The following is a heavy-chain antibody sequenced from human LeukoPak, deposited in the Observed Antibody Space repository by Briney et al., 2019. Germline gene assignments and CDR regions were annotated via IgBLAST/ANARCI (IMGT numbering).Heavy chain of an antibody. Sequence: SETLSLTCTVSGGSIGSSSYYWGWIRQPPGKGLEWIGSIYYSGSTYYNPSLKSRVTISVDTSKNQFSLKLSSVTAADTAVFYCASLTTADAFDIWGQGTMVTVSS. CDR3: ASLTTADAFDI. D-gene: IGHD3-22*01. J-gene: IGHJ3*02. V-gene: IGHV4-39*07. CDR2: IYYSGST. CDR1: GGSIGSSSYY.